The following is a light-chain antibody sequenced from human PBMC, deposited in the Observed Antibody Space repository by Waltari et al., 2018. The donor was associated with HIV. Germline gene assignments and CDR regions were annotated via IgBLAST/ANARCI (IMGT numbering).Light chain of an antibody. CDR2: DVN. Sequence: QSALTQPRSVSGSPGQSVTIPCPGFSSDVSYYNYVSSYQQHPGKAPKLIIYDVNNRPSGVPDRFSGSKSGNTASLTISGLQAGDEADYYCCSYAGSSYVFGTGTKVTVL. CDR3: CSYAGSSYV. V-gene: IGLV2-11*01. J-gene: IGLJ1*01. CDR1: SSDVSYYNY.